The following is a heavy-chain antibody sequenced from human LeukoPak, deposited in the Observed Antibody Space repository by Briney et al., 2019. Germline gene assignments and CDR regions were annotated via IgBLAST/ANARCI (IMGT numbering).Heavy chain of an antibody. CDR1: GGTFSSYA. CDR2: INPSSGST. J-gene: IGHJ4*02. V-gene: IGHV1-46*01. Sequence: GASVKVSCKASGGTFSSYAISWVRQAPGQGLEWMGVINPSSGSTNYAQNFQGRVTMTRDTSTSTVYMELSSLRSEDTAMYYCAIMSRVDTGRSPFDDWGQGSLVTVSS. CDR3: AIMSRVDTGRSPFDD. D-gene: IGHD5-18*01.